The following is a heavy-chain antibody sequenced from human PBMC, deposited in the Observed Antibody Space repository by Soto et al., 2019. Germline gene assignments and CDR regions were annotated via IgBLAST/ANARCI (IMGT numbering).Heavy chain of an antibody. CDR1: GFSLKTIGVS. D-gene: IGHD2-15*01. J-gene: IGHJ4*02. Sequence: QITLKESGPTLVSPTQTLTLTCSFSGFSLKTIGVSVGWIRQPPGKALEWLALTYWDDDQRYSPSLKTRLTVTKDTSKNQVVLAMTNMDHVDTGTYYCARSTSEKFCSGTFDYWGPGIGVTVSS. V-gene: IGHV2-5*02. CDR3: ARSTSEKFCSGTFDY. CDR2: TYWDDDQ.